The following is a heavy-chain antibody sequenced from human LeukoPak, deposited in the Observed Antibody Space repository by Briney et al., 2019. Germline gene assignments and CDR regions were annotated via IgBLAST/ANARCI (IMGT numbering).Heavy chain of an antibody. CDR3: ARDYCSSTSCMDAFDI. V-gene: IGHV3-23*01. J-gene: IGHJ3*02. Sequence: GGSLRLSCAASGFTFSSYAMSWVRQAPGKGLEWASAISGSGGSTYYADSVKGRFTISRDNSKNTLYLQMNSLRAEDTAVYYCARDYCSSTSCMDAFDIWGQGTMVTVSS. D-gene: IGHD2-2*01. CDR2: ISGSGGST. CDR1: GFTFSSYA.